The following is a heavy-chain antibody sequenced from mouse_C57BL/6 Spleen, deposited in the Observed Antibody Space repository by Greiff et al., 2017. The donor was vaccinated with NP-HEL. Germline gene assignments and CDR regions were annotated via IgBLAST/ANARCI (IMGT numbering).Heavy chain of an antibody. CDR2: IYPGDGDT. CDR3: ARPSTTVVATGYFDV. J-gene: IGHJ1*03. Sequence: QVHVKQSGAELVKPGASVKISCKASGYAFSSYWMNWVKQRPGKGLEWIGQIYPGDGDTNYNGKFKGKATLTADKSSSTAYMQLSSLTSEDSAVYFCARPSTTVVATGYFDVWGTGTTVTVSS. D-gene: IGHD1-1*01. CDR1: GYAFSSYW. V-gene: IGHV1-80*01.